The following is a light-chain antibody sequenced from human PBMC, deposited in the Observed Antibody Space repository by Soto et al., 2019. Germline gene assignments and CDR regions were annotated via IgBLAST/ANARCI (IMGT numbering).Light chain of an antibody. CDR2: KAS. CDR1: QIISTW. CDR3: QQYYSYWT. J-gene: IGKJ1*01. Sequence: DIQMTQSPSTLSASVGDRVTITCRASQIISTWLAWYRQKPGKAPKLLXXKASSLESGVPSRFSGSGSGTEXGRTISITQPDDLATYYCQQYYSYWTFGQGTNVDIK. V-gene: IGKV1-5*03.